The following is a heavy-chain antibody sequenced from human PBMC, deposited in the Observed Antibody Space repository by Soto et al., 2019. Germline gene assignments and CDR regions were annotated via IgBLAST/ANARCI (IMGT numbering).Heavy chain of an antibody. J-gene: IGHJ6*02. CDR1: GFSFSSYG. Sequence: QVQLVESGGGVVQPGRSLRLSCAASGFSFSSYGMHWVRQAPGKGLEWVAVISYDGSNKYYTDSVKGRFTISRDNSKNXLYLQMNSLRAEDSAVYYCTRPPVPGIYYYYGMDVWGQGTTVTVSS. CDR3: TRPPVPGIYYYYGMDV. D-gene: IGHD6-19*01. CDR2: ISYDGSNK. V-gene: IGHV3-30*03.